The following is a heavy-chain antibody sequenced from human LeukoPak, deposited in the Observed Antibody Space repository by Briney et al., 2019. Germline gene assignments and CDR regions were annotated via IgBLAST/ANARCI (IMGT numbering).Heavy chain of an antibody. D-gene: IGHD3-16*02. CDR3: AKNGGGYPH. CDR2: ISSSGGST. J-gene: IGHJ4*02. V-gene: IGHV3-23*01. Sequence: GGSLRLSCVASGFTFSSYAMSWVRQAPGKGLEWVSAISSSGGSTYYADSVKGRFTISRDNSRNTLYLQMNSLRAGDTAVYYCAKNGGGYPHWGQGTLVTVSS. CDR1: GFTFSSYA.